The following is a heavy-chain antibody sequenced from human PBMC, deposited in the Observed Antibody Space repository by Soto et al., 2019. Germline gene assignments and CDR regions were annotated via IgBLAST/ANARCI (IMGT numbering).Heavy chain of an antibody. D-gene: IGHD3-3*01. V-gene: IGHV3-30*18. CDR3: AKVLYDFWSGYYKWDNGMDV. CDR1: GFTFSSYG. CDR2: ISYDGSNK. J-gene: IGHJ6*02. Sequence: AGGALRLSCAAPGFTFSSYGMRWVRPAPGKGVGWVAVISYDGSNKYYADSVKGRFTISRDNSKNTLYLQMNSLRAEDTAVYYCAKVLYDFWSGYYKWDNGMDVWGQGTTVTVSS.